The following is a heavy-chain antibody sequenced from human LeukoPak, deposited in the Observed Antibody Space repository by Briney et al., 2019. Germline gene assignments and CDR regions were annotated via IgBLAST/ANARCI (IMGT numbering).Heavy chain of an antibody. CDR2: IFWSGTS. CDR1: GGSINGYY. V-gene: IGHV4-59*01. CDR3: ARVGYNGRWHAPFHY. D-gene: IGHD5-18*01. J-gene: IGHJ4*02. Sequence: SETLSLTCTDSGGSINGYYWSWIRQPPGKGLEWIGYIFWSGTSNYNPSLKSRVTISVDASRNQFSLNVTSVTAADTAVYYCARVGYNGRWHAPFHYWGQGALVTVSS.